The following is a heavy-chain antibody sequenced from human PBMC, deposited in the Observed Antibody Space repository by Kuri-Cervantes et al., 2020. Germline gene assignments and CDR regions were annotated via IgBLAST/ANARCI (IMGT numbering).Heavy chain of an antibody. CDR3: ARQHDSSGYYFVAFDI. J-gene: IGHJ3*02. D-gene: IGHD3-22*01. CDR2: IYYSGST. CDR1: GGSFSSYY. Sequence: SQTLSLTCAVYGGSFSSYYWGWIRQPPGKGLEWIGSIYYSGSTYYNPSLKGRVTISVDTSKNQFSLKLSSVTAADTAVYYCARQHDSSGYYFVAFDIWGQGTMVTVSS. V-gene: IGHV4-39*01.